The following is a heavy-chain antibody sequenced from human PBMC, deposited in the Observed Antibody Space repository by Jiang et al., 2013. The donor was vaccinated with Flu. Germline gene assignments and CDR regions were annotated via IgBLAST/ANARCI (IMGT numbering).Heavy chain of an antibody. Sequence: VQLVESGGGLVQPGGSLRLSCAASGFTVSSNYMSWVRQAPGKGLEWVSVIYSGGSTYYADSVKGRFTISRDNSKNTLYLQMNSLRAEDTAVYYCARAATMVRGVIIEIETRYYYGMDVWGQGTTVTVSS. D-gene: IGHD3-10*01. J-gene: IGHJ6*02. V-gene: IGHV3-66*01. CDR1: GFTVSSNY. CDR2: IYSGGST. CDR3: ARAATMVRGVIIEIETRYYYGMDV.